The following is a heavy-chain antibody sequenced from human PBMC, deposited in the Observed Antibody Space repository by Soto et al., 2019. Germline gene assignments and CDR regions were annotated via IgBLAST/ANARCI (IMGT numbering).Heavy chain of an antibody. D-gene: IGHD3-22*01. Sequence: SETLSLTCAVSGGSISSGGYSWRWIRQQPGKGLEWIGYIYHSGSTYYNPSLKSRVTISVDRSKNQFSLKLSSVTAADTAVYYCERSGYYYGVGYFDYWGQGTLVTVSS. V-gene: IGHV4-30-2*02. CDR3: ERSGYYYGVGYFDY. CDR1: GGSISSGGYS. J-gene: IGHJ4*02. CDR2: IYHSGST.